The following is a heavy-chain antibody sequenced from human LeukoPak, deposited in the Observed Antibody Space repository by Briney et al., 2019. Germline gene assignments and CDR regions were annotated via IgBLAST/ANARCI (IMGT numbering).Heavy chain of an antibody. D-gene: IGHD6-13*01. V-gene: IGHV3-33*01. CDR3: AGRFKRFGIAAAGSYLDV. CDR1: GFTFSSYG. J-gene: IGHJ6*03. Sequence: PGGSLRLSCAASGFTFSSYGMHWVRQAPGKGLEWVAVIWYDGSNKYYADSVKGRFTISRDNSKNTLYLQMNSLRAEDTAVYYCAGRFKRFGIAAAGSYLDVWGKGTTVTVPS. CDR2: IWYDGSNK.